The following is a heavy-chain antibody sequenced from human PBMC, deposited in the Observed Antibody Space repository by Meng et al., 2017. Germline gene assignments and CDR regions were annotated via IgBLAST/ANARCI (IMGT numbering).Heavy chain of an antibody. V-gene: IGHV3-7*01. CDR1: GFTFSSDW. CDR3: TRGSDILDYDFWSGYYSSYYYGMDV. Sequence: GESLKISCAASGFTFSSDWMSWVRQAPGKGLEWVANIKQDGSEKYYVDSVKGRFTISRDNAKNSLYLQMNSLRAEDTAVYYCTRGSDILDYDFWSGYYSSYYYGMDVWGQGTTVTVSS. D-gene: IGHD3-3*01. CDR2: IKQDGSEK. J-gene: IGHJ6*02.